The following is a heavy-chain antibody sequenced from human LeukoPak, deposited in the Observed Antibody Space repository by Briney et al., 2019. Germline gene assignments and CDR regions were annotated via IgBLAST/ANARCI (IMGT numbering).Heavy chain of an antibody. CDR2: INTYNGNT. CDR1: GYTFSSYD. CDR3: ARGEGALDAFDI. V-gene: IGHV1-18*01. Sequence: ASVKVSFKASGYTFSSYDISWVRQAPGQGLEWMGRINTYNGNTDYAQRFQGRVTMTTDTSTTTAYMELRTLRSDDTAVYYCARGEGALDAFDIWGRGTMVTVSS. J-gene: IGHJ3*02.